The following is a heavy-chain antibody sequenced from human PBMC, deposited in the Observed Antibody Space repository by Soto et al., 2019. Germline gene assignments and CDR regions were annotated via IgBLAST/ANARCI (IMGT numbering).Heavy chain of an antibody. CDR2: ISYDGSNK. D-gene: IGHD5-18*01. CDR1: GFTFSSYA. J-gene: IGHJ4*02. CDR3: ARELEDTAMVDPY. Sequence: QVQLVESGGGVVQPGRSLRLSCAASGFTFSSYAMHWVRQAPGKGLEWVAVISYDGSNKYYADSVKGRFTISRDNSKNTLYLQMNSLRAEDTAVYYCARELEDTAMVDPYWGQGTLVTVSS. V-gene: IGHV3-30-3*01.